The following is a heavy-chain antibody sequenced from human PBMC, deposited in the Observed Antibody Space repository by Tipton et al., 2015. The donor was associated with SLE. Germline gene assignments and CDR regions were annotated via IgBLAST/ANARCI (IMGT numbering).Heavy chain of an antibody. CDR1: GDSITYHY. CDR2: IYYTGST. J-gene: IGHJ1*01. Sequence: TLSLTCTVSGDSITYHYWGWVRQPPGKGLEWIGYIYYTGSTNYNPSLKTRVTMSVDTSKHQFSLKLSSVTAADTALYYCARGGTFKYFQHWGQGTLVTVSS. V-gene: IGHV4-59*11. D-gene: IGHD3-16*01. CDR3: ARGGTFKYFQH.